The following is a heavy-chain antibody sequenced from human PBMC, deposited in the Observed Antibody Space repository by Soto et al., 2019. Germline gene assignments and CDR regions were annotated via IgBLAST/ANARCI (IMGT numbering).Heavy chain of an antibody. CDR2: ISATGGGT. CDR1: GFKFSNYA. CDR3: AKDRRAEGSSAFYFDF. D-gene: IGHD6-6*01. Sequence: GGSLRLSCAASGFKFSNYAMSWVRQAPGKGLEWVSLISATGGGTYYADSVKGRFTISRDNSHNTLYLQVHSLTVEDTAVYYCAKDRRAEGSSAFYFDFWGQGAQVTVSS. J-gene: IGHJ4*02. V-gene: IGHV3-23*01.